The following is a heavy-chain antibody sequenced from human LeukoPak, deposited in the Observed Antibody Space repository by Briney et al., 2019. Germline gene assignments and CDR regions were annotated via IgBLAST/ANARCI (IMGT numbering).Heavy chain of an antibody. CDR3: ARAPGTFWSGYYHFDY. J-gene: IGHJ4*02. V-gene: IGHV3-48*04. D-gene: IGHD3-3*01. Sequence: GGSLRLSCAASGFTFSSYSMNWVRQAPGKGLEWVSYIRSSSSTIYYADSVKGRFTISRDNAKNSMYLQMNSLRAEDTAVYYCARAPGTFWSGYYHFDYWGQGTLVTVSS. CDR2: IRSSSSTI. CDR1: GFTFSSYS.